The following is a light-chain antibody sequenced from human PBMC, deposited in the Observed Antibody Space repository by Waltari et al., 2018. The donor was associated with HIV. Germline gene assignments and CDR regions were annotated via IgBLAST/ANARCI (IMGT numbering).Light chain of an antibody. CDR3: QSADTGGTRV. J-gene: IGLJ1*01. Sequence: SFELTQPPSVSVSPGQTARITCSGDALAKQYTYCYQQKPGQAPVVVIYKDTERPSGIPERFSGSSSGTTVTLTISGVQSEDEADYYCQSADTGGTRVFGPGTKVTVL. CDR1: ALAKQY. V-gene: IGLV3-25*03. CDR2: KDT.